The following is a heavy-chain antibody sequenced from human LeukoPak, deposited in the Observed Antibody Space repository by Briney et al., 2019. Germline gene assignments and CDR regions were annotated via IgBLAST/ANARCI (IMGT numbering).Heavy chain of an antibody. CDR3: ARSGRDGYSEFDY. J-gene: IGHJ4*02. Sequence: KPSETLSLTCTVSGGSISSSSYYWGWIRQPPGKGLEWIGSIYYSGITYYNPSLRSRVTISIDTSKNQFSLKLSSVTAADTAVYYCARSGRDGYSEFDYWGQGTLVTVSS. D-gene: IGHD5-24*01. V-gene: IGHV4-39*07. CDR2: IYYSGIT. CDR1: GGSISSSSYY.